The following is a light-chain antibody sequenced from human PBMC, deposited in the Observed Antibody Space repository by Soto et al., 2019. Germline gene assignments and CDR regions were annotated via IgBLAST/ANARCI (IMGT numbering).Light chain of an antibody. J-gene: IGLJ2*01. Sequence: QSALTQPAYVSGSPGQSITISCTGTGSDVGGYNYVSWYQQHPGKAPKVMIYDVSNRPSGVSNRFSGSKSGNTASLTISGVQAEDEADYYCSSYTSASTPLVFGGGTKLTVL. CDR3: SSYTSASTPLV. CDR1: GSDVGGYNY. CDR2: DVS. V-gene: IGLV2-14*01.